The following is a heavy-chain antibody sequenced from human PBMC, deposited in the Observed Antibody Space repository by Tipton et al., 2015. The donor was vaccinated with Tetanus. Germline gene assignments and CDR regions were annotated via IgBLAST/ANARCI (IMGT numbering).Heavy chain of an antibody. CDR3: AKDRASGMVRDTFFVY. D-gene: IGHD3-10*01. CDR1: GFRFRSYG. J-gene: IGHJ4*02. Sequence: RSLRLSCEASGFRFRSYGMHWVRQAPGEGLDWVAVIWYDGSKTYYADSVTGRFTISRDNSKNTLFLQMNSLKGEDTAVYYCAKDRASGMVRDTFFVYWGLGTLVAASS. V-gene: IGHV3-33*06. CDR2: IWYDGSKT.